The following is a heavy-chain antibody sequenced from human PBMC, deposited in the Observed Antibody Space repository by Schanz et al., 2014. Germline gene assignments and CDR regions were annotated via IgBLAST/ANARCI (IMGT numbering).Heavy chain of an antibody. V-gene: IGHV3-23*04. J-gene: IGHJ4*02. D-gene: IGHD3-10*01. Sequence: VQLVESGGGVVQPGRSLRLSCAVSGFTVSSNHMSWVRQAPGKGLEWVSAISGSGGSTYYADSVKGRFTISRDNSKNTLYLQMNSLRAEDTAVYYCARANYRRKINFDYWGRGTLVTVSS. CDR3: ARANYRRKINFDY. CDR2: ISGSGGST. CDR1: GFTVSSNH.